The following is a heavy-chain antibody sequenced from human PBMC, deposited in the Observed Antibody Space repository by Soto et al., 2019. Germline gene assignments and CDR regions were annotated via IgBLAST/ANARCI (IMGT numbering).Heavy chain of an antibody. V-gene: IGHV1-18*01. D-gene: IGHD6-13*01. Sequence: QVQLVQSGAEVKKPGASVKVSCKASGYTFTSYGITWVRQAPGQGLEWVGWISAYNGDTDYAQKFQGRVTMTTDTPTSTAYMELRSLRSDDTAVYYCVRGASSLPGFYWGQGTLVTVSS. CDR2: ISAYNGDT. J-gene: IGHJ4*02. CDR1: GYTFTSYG. CDR3: VRGASSLPGFY.